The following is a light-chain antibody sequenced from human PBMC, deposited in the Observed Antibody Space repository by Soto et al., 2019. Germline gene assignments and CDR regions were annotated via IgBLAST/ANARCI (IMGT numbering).Light chain of an antibody. V-gene: IGKV3-11*01. Sequence: DIVLPPSPATLSLSPGNRATLSCRASQSVSGYLAWYQQKPGQAPRLLIYDASNRATGIPARFSGSGSGTDVTLTITSLEPEDFAVYYCQQRSNWPSTFGGGTKVEI. CDR1: QSVSGY. J-gene: IGKJ4*02. CDR3: QQRSNWPST. CDR2: DAS.